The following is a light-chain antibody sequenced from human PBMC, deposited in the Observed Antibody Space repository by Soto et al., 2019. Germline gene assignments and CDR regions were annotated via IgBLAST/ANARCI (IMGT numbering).Light chain of an antibody. Sequence: QSVLTQPPSASGSPGQSVTISCTGTSSDVGGYNYVSWYQQHPGKAPKLMIYEVFKRPSGVPDRFSGSKSGNTASLTVSGLQAEDEAEYYCSSYAGSNNFDVFGTGTKV. J-gene: IGLJ1*01. CDR1: SSDVGGYNY. CDR2: EVF. CDR3: SSYAGSNNFDV. V-gene: IGLV2-8*01.